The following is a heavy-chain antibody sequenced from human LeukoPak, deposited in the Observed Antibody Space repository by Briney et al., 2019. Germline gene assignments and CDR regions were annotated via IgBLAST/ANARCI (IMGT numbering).Heavy chain of an antibody. V-gene: IGHV1-69*06. CDR3: ARSTGYCSSTSCYNPYYFDY. CDR1: GGTFSSYA. CDR2: IIPIFGTA. J-gene: IGHJ4*02. Sequence: ASVKVSCKASGGTFSSYAISWVRQAPGQGLEWMGGIIPIFGTANYAQKFQGRVTITADKSTSTAYMELSSLRSEDTAVYYCARSTGYCSSTSCYNPYYFDYWGQGTLVTVSS. D-gene: IGHD2-2*02.